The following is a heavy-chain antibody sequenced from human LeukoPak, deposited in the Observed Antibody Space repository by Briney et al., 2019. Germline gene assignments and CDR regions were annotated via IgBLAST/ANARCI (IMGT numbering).Heavy chain of an antibody. CDR3: ARTRGSGHAIRRYFDY. V-gene: IGHV4-34*01. Sequence: SETLSLTCAVYGGSFSGYYWSWIRQPPGKGLEWIGEINHSGSTNYNPSLKSRVTISVDTSKNQFSLKLSSVTAADTAVYYCARTRGSGHAIRRYFDYWGQGTLVTVSS. J-gene: IGHJ4*02. CDR2: INHSGST. D-gene: IGHD5-12*01. CDR1: GGSFSGYY.